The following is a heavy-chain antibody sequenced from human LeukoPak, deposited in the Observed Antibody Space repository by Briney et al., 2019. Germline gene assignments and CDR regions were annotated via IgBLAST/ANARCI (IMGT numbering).Heavy chain of an antibody. CDR2: ISGSGRST. D-gene: IGHD3-10*01. CDR3: AKDSVGGARLYYFDY. V-gene: IGHV3-23*01. CDR1: GFTFSSYA. J-gene: IGHJ4*02. Sequence: GGSLRLSCAASGFTFSSYAMSWVRQAPGKGLEWVSAISGSGRSTYYADSVKGRFTISRDNSKNTLYLQMNSLRAEDTAVYYCAKDSVGGARLYYFDYWGQGTLVTVSS.